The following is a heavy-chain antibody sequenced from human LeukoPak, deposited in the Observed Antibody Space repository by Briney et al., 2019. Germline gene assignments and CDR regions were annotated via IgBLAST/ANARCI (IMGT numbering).Heavy chain of an antibody. Sequence: GGSLRLSCAASGFPFSDYSMNWVRQAPGKGLEWVSSISSSGDYIYSADSVKGRFTISRDNAKNSLYLQMTNLSAEDTAVYFCVRDLVRGVHPVFYFDLWGRGTLVTVSS. J-gene: IGHJ2*01. CDR1: GFPFSDYS. CDR2: ISSSGDYI. CDR3: VRDLVRGVHPVFYFDL. D-gene: IGHD3-10*01. V-gene: IGHV3-21*01.